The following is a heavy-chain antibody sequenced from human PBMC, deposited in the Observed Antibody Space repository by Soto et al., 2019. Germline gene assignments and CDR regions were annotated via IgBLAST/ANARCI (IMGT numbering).Heavy chain of an antibody. CDR1: GFTFSDNL. V-gene: IGHV1-3*01. CDR3: ERDRQSVGPRANDAFDV. CDR2: LNSDTGNT. J-gene: IGHJ3*01. Sequence: QVQLVQSGAELKKPGASVNISCTASGFTFSDNLINWVRQVPGQGLEWMGWLNSDTGNTRYSETFQGIVNISRHPSASTAYLELSAPEHEDTAFYFCERDRQSVGPRANDAFDVWIQATMITVSS.